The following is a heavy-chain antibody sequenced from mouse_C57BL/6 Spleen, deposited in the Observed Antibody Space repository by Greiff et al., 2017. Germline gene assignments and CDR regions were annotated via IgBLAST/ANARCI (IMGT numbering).Heavy chain of an antibody. D-gene: IGHD2-2*01. Sequence: EVKVEESGGGLVQPGGSMKLSCVASGFTFSNYWMNWVRQSPEKGLEWVAQIRLKSDNYATHYAESVKGRFTISRDDSKSSVYLQMNNLRAEDTGIYYCTAGMVTFDYWGQGTTLTVSS. CDR2: IRLKSDNYAT. J-gene: IGHJ2*01. CDR1: GFTFSNYW. CDR3: TAGMVTFDY. V-gene: IGHV6-3*01.